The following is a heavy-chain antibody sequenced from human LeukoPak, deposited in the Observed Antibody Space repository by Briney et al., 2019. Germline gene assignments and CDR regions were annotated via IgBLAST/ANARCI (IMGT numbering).Heavy chain of an antibody. J-gene: IGHJ6*02. Sequence: TSETLSLTCAVSGGSFSGYSLTWIRQPPGQGLEWIGEINHSGINHFNPSLKSRVTISADTSKNQFSLKLSSVTAADTAVYYCARGGSYYYGMDVWGQGTTVTVSS. CDR3: ARGGSYYYGMDV. CDR2: INHSGIN. CDR1: GGSFSGYS. D-gene: IGHD3-10*01. V-gene: IGHV4-34*01.